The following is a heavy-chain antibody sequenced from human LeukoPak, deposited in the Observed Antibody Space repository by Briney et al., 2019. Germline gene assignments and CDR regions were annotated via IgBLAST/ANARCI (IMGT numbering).Heavy chain of an antibody. D-gene: IGHD3-9*01. V-gene: IGHV1-69*05. J-gene: IGHJ4*02. CDR2: IIPIFGTA. CDR1: GGTFSSYT. CDR3: ARVEVTPAWGPSGRYFDWLFHFDY. Sequence: GASVKVSCNASGGTFSSYTISWVRQAPGQGLEWMGGIIPIFGTAKYAQKLQGRVTITTDESTSTAYMELSSLRSEDTAVYYCARVEVTPAWGPSGRYFDWLFHFDYWGQGTLVTVSS.